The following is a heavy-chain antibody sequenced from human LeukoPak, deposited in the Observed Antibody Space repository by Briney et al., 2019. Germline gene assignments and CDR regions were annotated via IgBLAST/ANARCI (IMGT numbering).Heavy chain of an antibody. CDR2: IDDSGGST. V-gene: IGHV3-23*01. J-gene: IGHJ4*02. CDR1: GFTFRSYA. CDR3: AKGHLLRYFDWLPYFDY. Sequence: GGSLRLSCAASGFTFRSYAMNWVRQAPGKGLEWVSTIDDSGGSTYHADSVKGRFTISRDNSKNTLYLQMNSLRAEDTAVYYCAKGHLLRYFDWLPYFDYWGQGTLVTVSS. D-gene: IGHD3-9*01.